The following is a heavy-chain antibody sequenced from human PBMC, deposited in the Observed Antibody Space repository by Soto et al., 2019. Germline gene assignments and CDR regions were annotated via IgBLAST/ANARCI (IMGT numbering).Heavy chain of an antibody. CDR2: IYYSGST. Sequence: QLQLQESGPGLVKPSETLSLTCTVSGGSISSSSYYWGWIRQPPGKGLEWIGSIYYSGSTYYNPSPKSRVTLSVDTSKNQFHLKRSSVAAAATAGYYCARRGCSYGSDFDYWGQGTLVTVSS. J-gene: IGHJ4*02. D-gene: IGHD5-18*01. V-gene: IGHV4-39*01. CDR1: GGSISSSSYY. CDR3: ARRGCSYGSDFDY.